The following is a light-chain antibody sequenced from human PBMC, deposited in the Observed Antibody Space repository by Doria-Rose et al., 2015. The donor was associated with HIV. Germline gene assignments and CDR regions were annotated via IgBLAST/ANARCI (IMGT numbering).Light chain of an antibody. CDR3: QQYYDTPS. Sequence: TQSPESLGMSLGERATLNCKSNQSLLYTSKNYLAWYQQKPGQPPKLWIYWASTRQPGVPARFSGSGSGTDFTLTISSLEAEDVAVYYCQQYYDTPSFGPGTTVDIK. CDR1: QSLLYTSKNY. V-gene: IGKV4-1*01. CDR2: WAS. J-gene: IGKJ3*01.